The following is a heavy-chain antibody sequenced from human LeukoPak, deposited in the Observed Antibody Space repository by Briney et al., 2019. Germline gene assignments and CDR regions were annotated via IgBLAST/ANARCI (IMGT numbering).Heavy chain of an antibody. CDR1: GGSISGYS. J-gene: IGHJ1*01. D-gene: IGHD6-19*01. V-gene: IGHV4-59*08. Sequence: SETLSLTCTVPGGSISGYSWTWIRQPPGKGLEWIGYMYYSGSTKYNPSLRSRVTISVDTSKNQISLKVNSVTAADTAVYYCARLDSSGCLSVWGQGTLVTVSS. CDR2: MYYSGST. CDR3: ARLDSSGCLSV.